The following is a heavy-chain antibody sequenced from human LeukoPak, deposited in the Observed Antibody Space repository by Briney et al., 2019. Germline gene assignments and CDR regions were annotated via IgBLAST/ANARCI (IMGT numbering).Heavy chain of an antibody. V-gene: IGHV3-21*01. CDR3: VRLTIMGATNY. CDR1: GFTFSSYS. Sequence: PGGSLRLSCAASGFTFSSYSMNWVRQAPGKGLEWVSSISSSSSYIYYADSVKGRFTISRDNANNTLYLQMNSLRAEDTALYYCVRLTIMGATNYWGQGTLVTVSS. CDR2: ISSSSSYI. J-gene: IGHJ4*02. D-gene: IGHD1-26*01.